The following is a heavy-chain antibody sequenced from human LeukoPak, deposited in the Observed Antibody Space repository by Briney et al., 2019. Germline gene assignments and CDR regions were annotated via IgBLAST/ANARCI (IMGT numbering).Heavy chain of an antibody. D-gene: IGHD2/OR15-2a*01. CDR2: IKEDGSEK. J-gene: IGHJ4*02. Sequence: GSLRLSCAASGFTFSRYSVNWVRQAPGKGLEWVANIKEDGSEKYYADFVKGRFTISRDNAKNSLDLQMNSLRAEDTAVYYCARRGSTDYWGQGTLVTVSS. CDR3: ARRGSTDY. V-gene: IGHV3-7*03. CDR1: GFTFSRYS.